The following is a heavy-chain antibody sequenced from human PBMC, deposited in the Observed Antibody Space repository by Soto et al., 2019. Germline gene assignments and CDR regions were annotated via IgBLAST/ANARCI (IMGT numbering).Heavy chain of an antibody. J-gene: IGHJ4*02. CDR3: AKGSLPSPWNYSSLDY. CDR2: ISGSGGST. V-gene: IGHV3-23*01. D-gene: IGHD1-7*01. CDR1: GFTFSSYA. Sequence: GGSLRLSCAASGFTFSSYAVSWVRQAPGKGLEWVSAISGSGGSTSYADSVKGRFTISRDNSKNTLYLQMNSLRAEDTAVYYCAKGSLPSPWNYSSLDYWGQGTLVTVSS.